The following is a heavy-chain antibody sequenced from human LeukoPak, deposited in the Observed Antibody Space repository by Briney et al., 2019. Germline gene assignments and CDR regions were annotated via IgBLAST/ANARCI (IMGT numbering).Heavy chain of an antibody. V-gene: IGHV4-39*01. CDR2: IYYSGST. D-gene: IGHD6-13*01. J-gene: IGHJ6*02. CDR3: ARQMGWVGYSSSPRGDYYCCMDV. CDR1: GGSISSSSYY. Sequence: PSETLSLTCTVSGGSISSSSYYWGWIRQPPGKGLEWIGSIYYSGSTYYNPSLKSRVTISVDTSKNQFSLKLSSVTAADTAVYYCARQMGWVGYSSSPRGDYYCCMDVWGQGTTVTVSS.